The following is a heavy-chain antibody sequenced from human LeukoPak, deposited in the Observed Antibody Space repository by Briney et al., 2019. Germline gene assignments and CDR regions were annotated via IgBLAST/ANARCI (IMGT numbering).Heavy chain of an antibody. CDR2: IYYSGST. J-gene: IGHJ4*02. D-gene: IGHD1-26*01. CDR3: ARSLVGATGIDPFDY. CDR1: GGSISSYY. V-gene: IGHV4-59*01. Sequence: PSETLSLTCTVSGGSISSYYWSWIRQPPGKGLEWIGYIYYSGSTNYNPSLKSRVTISVDTSKNQFSLKLSSVTAADTAVYYCARSLVGATGIDPFDYWGQGTLVTVSS.